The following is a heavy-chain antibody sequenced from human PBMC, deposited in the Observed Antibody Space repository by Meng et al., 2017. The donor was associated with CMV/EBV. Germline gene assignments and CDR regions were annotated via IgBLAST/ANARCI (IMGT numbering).Heavy chain of an antibody. V-gene: IGHV1-2*02. Sequence: ASVKVSCKASGYSFSDYYMYWVRQAPGQGLEWMGWINPNSGGTNYAQKFQGRVTMTRDTSISTAYMELSRLRSDDTAVYYCARDYSNYEGYYYYYGMDVWGQGTTVTVSS. CDR1: GYSFSDYY. CDR2: INPNSGGT. CDR3: ARDYSNYEGYYYYYGMDV. J-gene: IGHJ6*02. D-gene: IGHD4-11*01.